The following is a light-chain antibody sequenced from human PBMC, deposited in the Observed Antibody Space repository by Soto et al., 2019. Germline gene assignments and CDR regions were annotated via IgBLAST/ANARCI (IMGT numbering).Light chain of an antibody. Sequence: DIQMTQSPSSLSASVGDRVTITCRTSENINKFLNWYQQKPGKDPKLLISAASSLQSGVPSRFSGSGSGTDFTLTISSLQPEDFATYYCLQTYSILRTFGPGTEVNIK. CDR1: ENINKF. CDR3: LQTYSILRT. J-gene: IGKJ3*01. V-gene: IGKV1-39*01. CDR2: AAS.